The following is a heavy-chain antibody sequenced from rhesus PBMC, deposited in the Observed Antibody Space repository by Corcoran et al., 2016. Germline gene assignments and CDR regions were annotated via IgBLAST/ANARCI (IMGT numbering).Heavy chain of an antibody. CDR2: INTDNGNP. Sequence: QAQLVQSGAEVKQPGASVKVSCKAPGYTFTSYGMNWVRQAHGQRLEWMGWINTDNGNPTYAQGFKARFTFSMDTSISTAYLQISGLKAEDTAVYYCARYAAAAGIDYWGQGVLVTVSS. D-gene: IGHD6-25*01. CDR3: ARYAAAAGIDY. CDR1: GYTFTSYG. J-gene: IGHJ4*01. V-gene: IGHV7-114*01.